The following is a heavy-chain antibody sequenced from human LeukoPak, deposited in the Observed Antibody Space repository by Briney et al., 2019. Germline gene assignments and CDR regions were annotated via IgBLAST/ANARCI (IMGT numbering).Heavy chain of an antibody. V-gene: IGHV3-30*02. Sequence: GGSLRLSCAASGFTFSRFGMHWVRQAPGQGLEWVSFILYDGSEKYYVDSVKGRFTISRDNAKNSLYLQMNRLRVEDTAVYYCARIRFGESYAPKSYYYYYMDVWGIGTTVTISS. J-gene: IGHJ6*03. D-gene: IGHD3-10*01. CDR2: ILYDGSEK. CDR1: GFTFSRFG. CDR3: ARIRFGESYAPKSYYYYYMDV.